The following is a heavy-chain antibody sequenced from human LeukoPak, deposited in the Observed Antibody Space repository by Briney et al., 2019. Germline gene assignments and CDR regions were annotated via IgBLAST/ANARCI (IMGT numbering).Heavy chain of an antibody. CDR3: ARVTAVAGPWVY. Sequence: ASVTVSFKASGYTFTSYDINWVRQATGQRLEWMGWMNPNSGNTGYAQKFQGRVTMTRNTSISTAYMELSSLRAEDTAVYYCARVTAVAGPWVYWGEGTQVTVSS. D-gene: IGHD6-19*01. J-gene: IGHJ4*02. CDR1: GYTFTSYD. CDR2: MNPNSGNT. V-gene: IGHV1-8*01.